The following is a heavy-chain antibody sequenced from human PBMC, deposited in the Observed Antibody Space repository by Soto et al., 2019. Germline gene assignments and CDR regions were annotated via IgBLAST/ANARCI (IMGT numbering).Heavy chain of an antibody. CDR2: INPSGGST. V-gene: IGHV1-46*01. Sequence: QVQLVQSGAEVKKPGASVKVSCKASGYTFTSYYMHWVRQAPGQGLEWMGIINPSGGSTSYAQKFQGRVTKTRDTSTSTVYMELSSLRSEDTAVYYCASWGDSSWGGGKYYYYYYGMDVWGQGTTVTVSS. J-gene: IGHJ6*02. CDR3: ASWGDSSWGGGKYYYYYYGMDV. D-gene: IGHD6-13*01. CDR1: GYTFTSYY.